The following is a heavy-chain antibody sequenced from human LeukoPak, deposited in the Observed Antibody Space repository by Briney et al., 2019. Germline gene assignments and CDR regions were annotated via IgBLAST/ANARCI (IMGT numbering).Heavy chain of an antibody. CDR2: ISSSSSYI. D-gene: IGHD1-7*01. CDR3: ARDSQGYNWNYPYYLDY. V-gene: IGHV3-21*01. J-gene: IGHJ4*02. Sequence: GGSLRLSCAASGFTFSSYSMNWVRQAPGKGLEWVSSISSSSSYIYYADSVKGRFTISRDNAKNSLYLQMNSLRAEDTAVYYCARDSQGYNWNYPYYLDYWGQGTLVTVSS. CDR1: GFTFSSYS.